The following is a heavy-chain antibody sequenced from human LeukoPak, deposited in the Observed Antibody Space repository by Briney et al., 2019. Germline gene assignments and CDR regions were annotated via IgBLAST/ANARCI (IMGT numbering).Heavy chain of an antibody. D-gene: IGHD2-2*01. J-gene: IGHJ4*02. CDR3: ARANALYCSSTSCLFDY. V-gene: IGHV1-2*02. Sequence: ASVKDTCKASGYTFTEYHMHWVRQAPGQGLEWMAWINPNSGSTYYAQNFHDRITMTRDTSISTAYMELSRLRCDDTAIYYCARANALYCSSTSCLFDYWGQGTLVTVSS. CDR1: GYTFTEYH. CDR2: INPNSGST.